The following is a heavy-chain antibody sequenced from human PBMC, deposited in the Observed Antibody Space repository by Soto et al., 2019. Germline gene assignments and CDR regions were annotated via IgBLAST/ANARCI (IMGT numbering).Heavy chain of an antibody. D-gene: IGHD3-10*01. CDR1: GGSISSGSYY. Sequence: QVQLQESGPGLVKPSQTLSLTCTVSGGSISSGSYYWSGIRQHPGKGLEWIGYIYYRGSTYYNPSLKSRVMISVDTSKNQFSLKLSSVTAADTAVYYCASYTWFGELGTGFDYWGQGTLVPVSS. CDR2: IYYRGST. J-gene: IGHJ4*02. CDR3: ASYTWFGELGTGFDY. V-gene: IGHV4-31*03.